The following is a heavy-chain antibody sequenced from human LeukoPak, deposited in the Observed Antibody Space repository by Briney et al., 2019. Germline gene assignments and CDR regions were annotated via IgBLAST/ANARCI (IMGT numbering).Heavy chain of an antibody. D-gene: IGHD1-26*01. Sequence: GGSLRLSCAASGFTFSNAWMSWVRQAPGKGLEWVGRIKSKTDGGTTDYAAPVKGRFTISRDDSKNTLYLQMNSLKTEDTAVYYCTTPAGSGSYYRGGYWGQGTLVTVSS. J-gene: IGHJ4*02. V-gene: IGHV3-15*01. CDR2: IKSKTDGGTT. CDR3: TTPAGSGSYYRGGY. CDR1: GFTFSNAW.